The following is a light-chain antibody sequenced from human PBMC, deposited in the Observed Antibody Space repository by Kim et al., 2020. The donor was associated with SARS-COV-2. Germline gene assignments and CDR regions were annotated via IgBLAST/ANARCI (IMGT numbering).Light chain of an antibody. CDR1: NSNIGKNY. Sequence: GQKVTISCSGSNSNIGKNYVSWYQQLPGTAPTLLIYDNNKRHSGIPDRFSGSKSGTSATLGITGLQTGDEAEYYCGVWDNSLNGLVFGGGTQLTVL. CDR3: GVWDNSLNGLV. V-gene: IGLV1-51*01. J-gene: IGLJ2*01. CDR2: DNN.